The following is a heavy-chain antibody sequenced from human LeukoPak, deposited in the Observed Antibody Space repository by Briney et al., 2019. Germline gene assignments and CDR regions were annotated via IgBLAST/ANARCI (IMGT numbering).Heavy chain of an antibody. J-gene: IGHJ5*02. CDR1: GYSFTSYW. Sequence: GESLKISCKGSGYSFTSYWISWVRQMPGKGLEWMGRIDPSDSYTNYSPSFQGHVTISADKSISTAYLQWSSLKASDTAMYYCARVRGTTFIVSWFDPWGQGTLVTVSS. V-gene: IGHV5-10-1*01. D-gene: IGHD3-10*01. CDR2: IDPSDSYT. CDR3: ARVRGTTFIVSWFDP.